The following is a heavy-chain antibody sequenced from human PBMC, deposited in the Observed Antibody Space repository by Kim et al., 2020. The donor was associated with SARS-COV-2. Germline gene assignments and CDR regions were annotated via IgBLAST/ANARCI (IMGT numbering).Heavy chain of an antibody. D-gene: IGHD2-2*02. CDR1: GYSISSGYY. CDR3: ARESGDCSSTSCYSPDWFDP. V-gene: IGHV4-38-2*02. Sequence: SETLSLTCTVSGYSISSGYYWGWIRQPPGKGLEWIGSIYRSGSTYYNPSLKSRVTISVDTSKNQFSLKLSSVTAADTAVYYCARESGDCSSTSCYSPDWFDPWGQGTLVTVSS. J-gene: IGHJ5*02. CDR2: IYRSGST.